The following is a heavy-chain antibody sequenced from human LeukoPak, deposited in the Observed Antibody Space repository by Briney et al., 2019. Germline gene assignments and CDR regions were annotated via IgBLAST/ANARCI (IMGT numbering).Heavy chain of an antibody. D-gene: IGHD3-22*01. Sequence: SETLSLTCTVSGGSITNFYWGWIRQPPGTGLEWIGYILYTGITSYNPSLDSRLTMSVDTSINQFSLSLSSVTAADTATYYCVRYLSSGLDLWGQGIPVTVSS. CDR1: GGSITNFY. CDR3: VRYLSSGLDL. J-gene: IGHJ5*02. CDR2: ILYTGIT. V-gene: IGHV4-59*13.